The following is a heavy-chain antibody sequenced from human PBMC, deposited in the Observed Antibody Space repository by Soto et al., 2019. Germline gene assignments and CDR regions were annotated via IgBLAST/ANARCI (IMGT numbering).Heavy chain of an antibody. V-gene: IGHV4-30-4*01. CDR2: IYYSGST. Sequence: SETLSLTCTVSGGSISSGDYYWSWIRQPPGKGLEWIGYIYYSGSTYYKPSLKSRVNISVDTSKNQFSLKLSSVTAADTAVYYCARVLGDYYGSGSYIDYWGQGTLVTVSS. CDR3: ARVLGDYYGSGSYIDY. D-gene: IGHD3-10*01. J-gene: IGHJ4*02. CDR1: GGSISSGDYY.